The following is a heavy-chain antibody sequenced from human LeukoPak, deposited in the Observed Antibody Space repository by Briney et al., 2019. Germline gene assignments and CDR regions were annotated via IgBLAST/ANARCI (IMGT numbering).Heavy chain of an antibody. Sequence: ASLKVSCKASGYTFSSYGISWVRQAPGQGLELMGWISAYNGNTNFAQEFQGRVTMTTDTSTSTASMELRSLRSDDTAVYYCARDQGIYNHRIIDSWGQGTLVTVSS. V-gene: IGHV1-18*01. CDR3: ARDQGIYNHRIIDS. CDR1: GYTFSSYG. D-gene: IGHD5-12*01. J-gene: IGHJ4*02. CDR2: ISAYNGNT.